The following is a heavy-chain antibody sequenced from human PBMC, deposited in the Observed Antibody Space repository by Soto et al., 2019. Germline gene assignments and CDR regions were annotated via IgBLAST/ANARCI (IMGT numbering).Heavy chain of an antibody. J-gene: IGHJ3*01. Sequence: ASVKVSCKASGYTFTSYAMHWVRQAPGQRLEWMGWINAGNGNTKYSQKFQGRVTITRDTSASTAYMELSSLRSEDTAVYYCARDLYWSYGGNPGAFDFWGQGTMVTVSS. CDR2: INAGNGNT. V-gene: IGHV1-3*01. CDR1: GYTFTSYA. CDR3: ARDLYWSYGGNPGAFDF. D-gene: IGHD1-26*01.